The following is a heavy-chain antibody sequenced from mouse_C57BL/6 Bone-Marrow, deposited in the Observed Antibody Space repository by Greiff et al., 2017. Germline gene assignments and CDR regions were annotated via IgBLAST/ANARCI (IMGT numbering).Heavy chain of an antibody. D-gene: IGHD1-1*01. V-gene: IGHV6-6*01. J-gene: IGHJ4*01. CDR2: IRNKANNHAT. CDR1: GFTFSDAW. CDR3: TTITTVVAPMDY. Sequence: EVHLVESGGGLVQPGGSMTLSCAASGFTFSDAWMDWVRQSPEKGLEWVAAIRNKANNHATYYAESVKGRFTISRDDSKSSVYLQMNSLRAEDTGIYYCTTITTVVAPMDYWGQGTSVTVSS.